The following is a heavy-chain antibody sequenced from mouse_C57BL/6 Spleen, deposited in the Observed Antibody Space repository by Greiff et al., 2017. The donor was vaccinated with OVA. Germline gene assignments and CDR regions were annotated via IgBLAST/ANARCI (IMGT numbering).Heavy chain of an antibody. J-gene: IGHJ4*01. D-gene: IGHD1-1*01. CDR1: GFTFSSYA. CDR3: ARITTVVATDAMDY. CDR2: ISDGGSYT. V-gene: IGHV5-4*01. Sequence: EVHLVESGGGLVKPGGSLKLSCAASGFTFSSYAMSWVRQTPEKRLEWVATISDGGSYTYYPDNVKGRFTISRDNAKNNLYLQMSHLKSEDTAMYYCARITTVVATDAMDYWGQGTSGTVSS.